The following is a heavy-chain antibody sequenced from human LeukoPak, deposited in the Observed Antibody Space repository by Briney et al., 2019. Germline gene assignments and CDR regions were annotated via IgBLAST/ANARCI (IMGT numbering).Heavy chain of an antibody. CDR1: GGSFSGYY. D-gene: IGHD2-21*02. CDR2: INHSGST. CDR3: ARGPDTTGICGGDCSFDY. V-gene: IGHV4-34*01. J-gene: IGHJ4*02. Sequence: PSETLSLTCAVYGGSFSGYYWSWIRQPPGKGLEWIGEINHSGSTNYNPSLKSRVTISVDTSKNQFSPKLSSVTAADTAVYYCARGPDTTGICGGDCSFDYWGQGTLVTVSS.